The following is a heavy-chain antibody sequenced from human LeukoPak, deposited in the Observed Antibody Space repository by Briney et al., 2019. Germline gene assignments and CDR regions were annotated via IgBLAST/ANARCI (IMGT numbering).Heavy chain of an antibody. CDR3: ARDDSSGYPFDY. CDR2: INPNSGGT. J-gene: IGHJ4*02. Sequence: ASVKVSCKASGYTFTGYYMHWVRQAPGQGLEWMGRINPNSGGTNYAQKFQGRVTMTRDTSISTAYMELSRLRSDDTAVYYCARDDSSGYPFDYWGQGTLVTVSS. CDR1: GYTFTGYY. D-gene: IGHD3-22*01. V-gene: IGHV1-2*06.